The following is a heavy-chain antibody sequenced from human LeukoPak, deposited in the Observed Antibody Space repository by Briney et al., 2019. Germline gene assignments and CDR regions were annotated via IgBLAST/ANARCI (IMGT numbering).Heavy chain of an antibody. Sequence: ASVKVSCKASGYTFTGYYMHWVRQAPGQGLEWMGWINPNSGGTNYAQKFQGRVTMTRDTSISTAYMELSRLRSDDTAVYYCARATYYYGSGNYRHFDYWGQGTLVTVSS. CDR3: ARATYYYGSGNYRHFDY. D-gene: IGHD3-10*01. CDR1: GYTFTGYY. V-gene: IGHV1-2*02. CDR2: INPNSGGT. J-gene: IGHJ4*02.